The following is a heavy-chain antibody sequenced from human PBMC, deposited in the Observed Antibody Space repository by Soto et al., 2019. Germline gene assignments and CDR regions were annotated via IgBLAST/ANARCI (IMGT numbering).Heavy chain of an antibody. CDR2: ISSGSSLL. CDR1: GFTFSSYT. V-gene: IGHV3-21*01. Sequence: PGGSLILSCASSGFTFSSYTMHWVRQAPGEGLEWVSSISSGSSLLYYADSVRGRFTISRDNAKNSLYLQMNSLRADDTAAYYCARGSDSSAYYYDFEDWGPGTLVTVAA. CDR3: ARGSDSSAYYYDFED. D-gene: IGHD3-22*01. J-gene: IGHJ4*02.